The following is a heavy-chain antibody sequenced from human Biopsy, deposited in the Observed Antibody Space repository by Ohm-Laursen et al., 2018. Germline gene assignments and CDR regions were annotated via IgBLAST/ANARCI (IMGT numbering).Heavy chain of an antibody. CDR2: INWNSGKI. J-gene: IGHJ4*02. CDR1: GFTLGDYA. Sequence: SLRLSCSASGFTLGDYAMHWVRQVPGKGLEWVSGINWNSGKIDYADSVKGRFTISRDNAKNSLYLHMNSLRTEDSAFYYCARDTGTMVRGVLYQWGQGTQVTVSS. CDR3: ARDTGTMVRGVLYQ. D-gene: IGHD3-10*01. V-gene: IGHV3-9*01.